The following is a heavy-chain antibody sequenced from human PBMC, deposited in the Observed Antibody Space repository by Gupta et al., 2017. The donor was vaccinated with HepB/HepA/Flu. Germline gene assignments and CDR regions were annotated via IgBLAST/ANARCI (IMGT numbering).Heavy chain of an antibody. CDR1: GFTFNNYA. D-gene: IGHD3-3*01. V-gene: IGHV3-23*01. J-gene: IGHJ4*02. CDR2: ISSRGTKT. Sequence: EVQLLESGGALVQPGGSLRLSCAASGFTFNNYAMTWVRQAPGKGREWVSGISSRGTKTYYAESVKGRFTISRDNPDNTLYLQMDSLRAEDTAVYYCAKLGTKTYYDSHYWGQGTLVTVSS. CDR3: AKLGTKTYYDSHY.